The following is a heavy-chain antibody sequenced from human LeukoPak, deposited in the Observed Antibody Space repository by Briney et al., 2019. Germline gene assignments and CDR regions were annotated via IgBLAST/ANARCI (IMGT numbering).Heavy chain of an antibody. Sequence: PGGSLRLSCAASGFTFSDYYMSWIRQAPGKGLEWVSYISSSGSTIYYADSVKGRFTISRDNAKDSLYLQMNSLRAEDTAVYYCARDTYYDILTGYHYWYYGMDVWGQGTTVTVSS. CDR1: GFTFSDYY. J-gene: IGHJ6*02. D-gene: IGHD3-9*01. V-gene: IGHV3-11*01. CDR3: ARDTYYDILTGYHYWYYGMDV. CDR2: ISSSGSTI.